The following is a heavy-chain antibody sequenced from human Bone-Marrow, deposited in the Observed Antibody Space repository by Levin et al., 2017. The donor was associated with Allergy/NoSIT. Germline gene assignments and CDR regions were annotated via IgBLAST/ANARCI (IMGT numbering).Heavy chain of an antibody. J-gene: IGHJ6*02. CDR1: GYTFTSYD. D-gene: IGHD6-19*01. Sequence: KISCKASGYTFTSYDINWVRQATGQGLEWMGWMNPNSGNTGYAQKFQGRVTMTRNTSISTAYMELSSLRSEDTAVYYCARYSSGWEPYYYGMDVWGQGTTVTVSS. CDR3: ARYSSGWEPYYYGMDV. V-gene: IGHV1-8*01. CDR2: MNPNSGNT.